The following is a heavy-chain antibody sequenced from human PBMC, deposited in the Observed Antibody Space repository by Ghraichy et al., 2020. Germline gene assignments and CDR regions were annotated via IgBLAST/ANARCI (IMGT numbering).Heavy chain of an antibody. CDR3: ARSTYYDILTGYYRGAQFDY. V-gene: IGHV5-51*01. CDR1: GYSFTSYW. Sequence: GESLNISCKGSGYSFTSYWIGWVRQMPGKGLEWMGIIYPGDSDTRYSPSFQGQVTISADKSISTAYLQWSSLKASDTAMYYCARSTYYDILTGYYRGAQFDYWGQGTLVTVSS. J-gene: IGHJ4*02. D-gene: IGHD3-9*01. CDR2: IYPGDSDT.